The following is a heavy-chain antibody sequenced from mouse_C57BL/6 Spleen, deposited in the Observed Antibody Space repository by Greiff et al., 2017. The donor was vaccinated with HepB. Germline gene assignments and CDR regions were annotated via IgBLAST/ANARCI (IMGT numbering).Heavy chain of an antibody. V-gene: IGHV1-55*01. CDR1: GYTFTSYW. CDR2: IYPGSGST. Sequence: QVQLQQPGAELVKPGASVKMSCKASGYTFTSYWITWVKQRPGQGLEWIGDIYPGSGSTNYNEKFKSKATLTVDTSSSTAYMQLSSLTSEDSEVYYCARRELRYAMDYWGQGTSVTVSS. D-gene: IGHD1-1*01. J-gene: IGHJ4*01. CDR3: ARRELRYAMDY.